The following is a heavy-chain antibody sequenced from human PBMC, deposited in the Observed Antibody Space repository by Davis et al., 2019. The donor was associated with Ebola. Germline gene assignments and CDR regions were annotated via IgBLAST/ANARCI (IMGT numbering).Heavy chain of an antibody. J-gene: IGHJ3*02. V-gene: IGHV1-69*13. Sequence: SVKVSCKASGYTFTNYDINWVRQAPGQGLEWMVGITPIFAIANYAQKFQGRVSITADESTSTAYMDLRSLRSADTAVYYCARDPLGYCSSTGCPEAFDIWGQGKMVTVSS. CDR1: GYTFTNYD. CDR3: ARDPLGYCSSTGCPEAFDI. CDR2: ITPIFAIA. D-gene: IGHD2-2*01.